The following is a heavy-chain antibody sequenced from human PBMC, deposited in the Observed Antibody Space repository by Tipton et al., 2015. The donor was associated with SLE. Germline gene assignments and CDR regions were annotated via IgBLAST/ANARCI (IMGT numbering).Heavy chain of an antibody. Sequence: TLSLTCTVSGGSISSHYWSWIRQPPGKGLEWIGYIYYSGSTNYNPSLKSRVTISVDTSKNQFSLNLSSVTAADTAIYYCARVGYSGTSSYYYYYMDVWGKGTTVTVSS. CDR1: GGSISSHY. D-gene: IGHD1-26*01. CDR2: IYYSGST. V-gene: IGHV4-59*11. CDR3: ARVGYSGTSSYYYYYMDV. J-gene: IGHJ6*03.